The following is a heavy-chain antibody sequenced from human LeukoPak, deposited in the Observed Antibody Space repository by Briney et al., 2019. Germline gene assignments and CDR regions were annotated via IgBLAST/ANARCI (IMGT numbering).Heavy chain of an antibody. Sequence: GGSLRLSCAASGFTFSSYWMSWVRQAPGKGLEWVANIKQDGSEKYYVDSVKGRFTIPRDNAKNSLYLQMNSLRAEDTAVYYCARGKLDTVTTSYYFDYWGQGTLVTVSS. V-gene: IGHV3-7*04. D-gene: IGHD4-17*01. CDR2: IKQDGSEK. J-gene: IGHJ4*02. CDR3: ARGKLDTVTTSYYFDY. CDR1: GFTFSSYW.